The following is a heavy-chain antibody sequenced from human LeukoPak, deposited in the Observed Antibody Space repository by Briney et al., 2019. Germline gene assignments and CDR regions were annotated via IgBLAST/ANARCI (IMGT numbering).Heavy chain of an antibody. CDR3: ARKSVAATPRDIVYQYSYMDV. CDR2: ISTNTGNP. CDR1: GYTFTGYY. V-gene: IGHV7-4-1*02. Sequence: ASVKVSCKASGYTFTGYYMHWVRQAPGQGLEWMGWISTNTGNPTYAQGFTGRFVFSLDTSVSTAYLQISGLKAEDTAVYYCARKSVAATPRDIVYQYSYMDVWGKGTTVTVSS. D-gene: IGHD2-15*01. J-gene: IGHJ6*03.